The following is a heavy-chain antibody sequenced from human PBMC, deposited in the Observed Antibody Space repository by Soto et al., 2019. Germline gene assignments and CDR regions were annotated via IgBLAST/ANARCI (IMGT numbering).Heavy chain of an antibody. CDR2: IYHSGST. J-gene: IGHJ5*02. D-gene: IGHD3-16*01. CDR3: ARLWGGGWFDP. V-gene: IGHV4-30-2*01. Sequence: QLQLQESGSGLVKPSQTLSLTCAVSGGSISSGGYSWSWIRQPPGKGLEWIGNIYHSGSTYYNPSPKSRVTISLDRSKNQFSLKLNSVTAADTAVYCCARLWGGGWFDPWGQGTQVTVSS. CDR1: GGSISSGGYS.